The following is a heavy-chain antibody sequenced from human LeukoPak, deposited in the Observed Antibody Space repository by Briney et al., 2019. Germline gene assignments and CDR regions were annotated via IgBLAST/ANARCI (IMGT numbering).Heavy chain of an antibody. J-gene: IGHJ3*02. CDR3: ARREVTIPWSGAFDI. Sequence: PGESLKISCQASGYSFTSYWIGWVRQMPGKGLEWMGIIYPGDSDTRYSPSFQGQVPISAAKSIITAYLQWRSLKASDTAMYYCARREVTIPWSGAFDIWGQGTMVTVSS. D-gene: IGHD2-21*02. V-gene: IGHV5-51*01. CDR2: IYPGDSDT. CDR1: GYSFTSYW.